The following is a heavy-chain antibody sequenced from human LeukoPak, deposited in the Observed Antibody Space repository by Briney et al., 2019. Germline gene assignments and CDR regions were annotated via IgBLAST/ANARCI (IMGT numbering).Heavy chain of an antibody. CDR1: GGSISSSSYY. J-gene: IGHJ4*02. Sequence: PSETLSLTCTVSGGSISSSSYYWGWIRQPPGKGLEWIGSIYHSGSTYYNPSLKSRVTISVDTSKNQFSLKLSSVTAADTAVYYCARDPTEYGDSGGDYWGQGTLVTVSS. CDR2: IYHSGST. D-gene: IGHD4-17*01. V-gene: IGHV4-39*07. CDR3: ARDPTEYGDSGGDY.